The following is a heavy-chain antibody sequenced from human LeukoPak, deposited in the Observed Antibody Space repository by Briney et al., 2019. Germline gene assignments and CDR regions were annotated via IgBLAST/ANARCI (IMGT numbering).Heavy chain of an antibody. Sequence: SVKVSCKASGGTFSSYAISWVRQAPGQGLEWMGGIIPILGTANYAQKFQGRVTITADKSTSTAYMELSSLRSEDTAVYYCARGEFGYFDWLLSNYYGMDVWGKGTMVTVSS. D-gene: IGHD3-9*01. V-gene: IGHV1-69*06. J-gene: IGHJ6*04. CDR2: IIPILGTA. CDR3: ARGEFGYFDWLLSNYYGMDV. CDR1: GGTFSSYA.